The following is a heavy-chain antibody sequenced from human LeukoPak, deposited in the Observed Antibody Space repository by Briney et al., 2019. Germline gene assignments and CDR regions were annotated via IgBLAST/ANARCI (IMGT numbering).Heavy chain of an antibody. CDR2: INPNSGGT. V-gene: IGHV1-2*06. CDR3: ANHWFGELSRFDY. CDR1: GYTFTGYY. D-gene: IGHD3-10*01. Sequence: GASVKVSCKASGYTFTGYYMHWLRQAPEQGLEWMGRINPNSGGTNYAQKFQGRVTMTRDTSISTAYMELSRLRSDDTAVYYCANHWFGELSRFDYWGQGTLVTVSS. J-gene: IGHJ4*02.